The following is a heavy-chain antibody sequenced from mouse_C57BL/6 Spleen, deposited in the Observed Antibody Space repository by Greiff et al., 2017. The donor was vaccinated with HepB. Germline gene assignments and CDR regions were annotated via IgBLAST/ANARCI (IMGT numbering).Heavy chain of an antibody. CDR3: AETAQAPYYAMDY. J-gene: IGHJ4*01. CDR1: GFNIKNTY. V-gene: IGHV14-3*01. Sequence: VQLQQSVAELVRPGASVKLSCTASGFNIKNTYMHWVKQRPEQGLEWIGRIDPANGNTKYAPKFQGKATITAETSSNTAYLQLSSLTSEDTAFYYCAETAQAPYYAMDYWGQGTSVTVSS. CDR2: IDPANGNT. D-gene: IGHD3-2*02.